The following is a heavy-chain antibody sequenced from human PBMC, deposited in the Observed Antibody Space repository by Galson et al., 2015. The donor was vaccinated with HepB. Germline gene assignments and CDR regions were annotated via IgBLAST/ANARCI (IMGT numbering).Heavy chain of an antibody. V-gene: IGHV3-23*01. Sequence: SLRLSCAASGFTFSSYAMTWVRQAPGKGLEWVSSISESGGYTDYAGSVKGRFTIPRDNSKNTRFLQMHSLRADDTAVYYCAKHEGQHWGQGTLVTVSS. CDR3: AKHEGQH. CDR1: GFTFSSYA. J-gene: IGHJ1*01. CDR2: ISESGGYT.